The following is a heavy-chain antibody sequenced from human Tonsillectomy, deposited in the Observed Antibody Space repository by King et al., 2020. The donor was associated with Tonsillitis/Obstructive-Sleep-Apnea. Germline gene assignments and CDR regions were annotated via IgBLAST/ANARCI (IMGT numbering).Heavy chain of an antibody. CDR2: TRNKANSYTT. Sequence: VQLVESGGGLFQPGGSLRLSCAASGFTFSDHYMDWVRQAPGKGLEWFGRTRNKANSYTTEYAASVKGRFTISRDDSKNSLYLQLNSLKTEDTAVYYCARVVRAFDIWGKGTMVTVSS. CDR1: GFTFSDHY. CDR3: ARVVRAFDI. J-gene: IGHJ3*02. V-gene: IGHV3-72*01. D-gene: IGHD3-10*01.